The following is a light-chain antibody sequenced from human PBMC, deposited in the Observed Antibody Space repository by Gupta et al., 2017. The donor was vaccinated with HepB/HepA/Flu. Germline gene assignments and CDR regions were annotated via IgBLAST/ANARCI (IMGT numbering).Light chain of an antibody. Sequence: VLTQSPGTLSLSPGERATLSCRASQSVSSSYLSWYQKKACQAPRHLYYGASSRATVIPDLISDRGSGTVFILTSSRRGDEYVAVYYWQRSSCPLTFGGGTKVDIK. CDR2: GAS. CDR1: QSVSSSY. V-gene: IGKV3-20*01. J-gene: IGKJ3*01. CDR3: QRSSCPLT.